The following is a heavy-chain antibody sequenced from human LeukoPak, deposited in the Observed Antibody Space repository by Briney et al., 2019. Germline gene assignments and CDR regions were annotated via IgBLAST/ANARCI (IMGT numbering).Heavy chain of an antibody. J-gene: IGHJ4*02. CDR2: ISWNSGSI. CDR3: AKAIVGATRGGVDY. Sequence: PGRSLRLSCAASGFTFDDYAMHWVRQAPGKGLEWVSGISWNSGSIGYADSVKGRFTISRDNAKNSLYLQMNSLRAEDTALYYCAKAIVGATRGGVDYWGQGTLVTVSS. D-gene: IGHD1-26*01. CDR1: GFTFDDYA. V-gene: IGHV3-9*01.